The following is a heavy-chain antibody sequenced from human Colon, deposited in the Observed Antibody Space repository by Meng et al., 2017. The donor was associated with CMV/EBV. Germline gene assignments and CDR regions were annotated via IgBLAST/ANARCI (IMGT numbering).Heavy chain of an antibody. CDR3: ARGGVVRADYFDY. D-gene: IGHD2-15*01. Sequence: GGSLRLSCAASGFTFSSYGMHWVRQAPGKGLEWVAVIPYDGGNKYYADSVKGRFTISRDNSKNTLYLQMNSLRAEDTAVYYCARGGVVRADYFDYWGQGTLVTVSS. V-gene: IGHV3-30-3*01. J-gene: IGHJ4*02. CDR1: GFTFSSYG. CDR2: IPYDGGNK.